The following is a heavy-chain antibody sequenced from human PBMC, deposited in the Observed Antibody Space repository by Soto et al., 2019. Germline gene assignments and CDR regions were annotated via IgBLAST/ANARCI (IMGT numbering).Heavy chain of an antibody. J-gene: IGHJ1*01. CDR1: GFTFSSYA. Sequence: VGSLRLSCAASGFTFSSYAMSWVRQAPGKGLEWVSAISGSGGSTYYADSVKGRFTISRDNSKDTLYLQMNSLRAEDTAVYYCAKAVSGGWPEYFQHWGQGTLVTVS. CDR2: ISGSGGST. V-gene: IGHV3-23*01. D-gene: IGHD6-19*01. CDR3: AKAVSGGWPEYFQH.